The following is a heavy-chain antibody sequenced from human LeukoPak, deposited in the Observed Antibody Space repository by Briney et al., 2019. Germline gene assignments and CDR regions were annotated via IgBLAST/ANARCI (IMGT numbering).Heavy chain of an antibody. CDR2: ISYDGSNK. Sequence: GGSLRLSCAASGFTFSSYAMHWVGQAPGKGLEWVAVISYDGSNKYYADSVKGRFTISRDNSKNTLYLQMNSLRAEDTAVYYCARFAGTLPLDYWGQGTLVTVSS. CDR1: GFTFSSYA. V-gene: IGHV3-30-3*01. D-gene: IGHD6-13*01. J-gene: IGHJ4*02. CDR3: ARFAGTLPLDY.